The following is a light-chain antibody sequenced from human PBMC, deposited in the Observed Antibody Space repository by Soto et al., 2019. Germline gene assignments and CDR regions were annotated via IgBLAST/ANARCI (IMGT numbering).Light chain of an antibody. CDR3: SSYADSNNLV. V-gene: IGLV2-8*01. Sequence: QSALTQPPSASGSPGQSVTISCAGTSSDVGGYNSVSWYQQHPGQAPKLMIYEVNKRPSWVPDRFSGSKSGNTASLTVSGLQAGDEADYYCSSYADSNNLVFGGGTKLTVL. CDR1: SSDVGGYNS. J-gene: IGLJ3*02. CDR2: EVN.